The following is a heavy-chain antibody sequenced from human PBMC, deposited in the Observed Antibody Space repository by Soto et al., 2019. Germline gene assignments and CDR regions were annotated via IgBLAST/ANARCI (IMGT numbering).Heavy chain of an antibody. V-gene: IGHV3-30*18. CDR3: AKQLRGSGWYPLDS. D-gene: IGHD6-19*01. J-gene: IGHJ4*02. CDR2: SSFDGTQQ. Sequence: GGSLRVSCAASGFTFSSYWMSWVRQAPGKGLEWLAVSSFDGTQQFYGDSVKGRFTVSRDSSNNTLYLEMNSLRTEDTAVYYCAKQLRGSGWYPLDSWGQGTPVTVSS. CDR1: GFTFSSYW.